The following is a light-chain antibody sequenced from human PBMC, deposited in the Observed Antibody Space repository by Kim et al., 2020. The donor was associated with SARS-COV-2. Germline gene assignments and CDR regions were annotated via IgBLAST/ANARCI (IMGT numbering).Light chain of an antibody. CDR1: SSDVGGYDY. CDR3: ESYTRSNTYV. V-gene: IGLV2-14*03. CDR2: DVN. Sequence: QSASVSGSPGQSITISCTGTSSDVGGYDYVSWYQQHPGKAPKLLIYDVNKRPSGVSNRFSGSKSGNTASLTISGLQAEDEADYYCESYTRSNTYVFGTGTKVTVL. J-gene: IGLJ1*01.